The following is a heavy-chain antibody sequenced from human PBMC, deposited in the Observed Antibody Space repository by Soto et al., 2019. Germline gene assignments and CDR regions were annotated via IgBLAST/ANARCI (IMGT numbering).Heavy chain of an antibody. CDR3: ARAEKEPGSYAFDAFDI. CDR1: GGSISSGSYY. V-gene: IGHV4-39*07. Sequence: SETLSLTCTVSGGSISSGSYYWGWIRQPPGKGLEWIGSIYYSGSTYYNPSLKSRVTISVDTSKNQFSLKLSSVTAADTAVYYCARAEKEPGSYAFDAFDIWGQGTMVTVSS. D-gene: IGHD1-26*01. CDR2: IYYSGST. J-gene: IGHJ3*02.